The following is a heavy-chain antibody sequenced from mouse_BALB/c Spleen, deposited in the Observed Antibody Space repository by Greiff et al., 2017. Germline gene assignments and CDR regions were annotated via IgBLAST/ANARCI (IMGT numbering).Heavy chain of an antibody. J-gene: IGHJ4*01. CDR2: IWSGGST. Sequence: VHLVESGPGLVQPSQSLSITCTVSGFSLTSYGVHWVRQSPGKGLEWLGVIWSGGSTDYNAAFISRLSISKDNSKSQVFFKMNSLQADDTAIYYCARKSGSSLGNYAMDYWGQGTSVTVSS. D-gene: IGHD1-1*02. CDR1: GFSLTSYG. CDR3: ARKSGSSLGNYAMDY. V-gene: IGHV2-4-1*01.